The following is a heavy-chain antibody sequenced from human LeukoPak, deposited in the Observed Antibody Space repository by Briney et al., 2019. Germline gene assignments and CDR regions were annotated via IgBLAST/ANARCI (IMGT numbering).Heavy chain of an antibody. D-gene: IGHD2-2*01. CDR1: GYTFTCYG. CDR3: ARGPVVVPAGTWFDP. J-gene: IGHJ5*02. CDR2: ISAYNGNT. Sequence: GASVKVSCKASGYTFTCYGISWVRQAPGQGLEWMGWISAYNGNTNYAQKLQGRVTMTTDTSTSTAYMELRSLRSDDTAVYYCARGPVVVPAGTWFDPWGQGTLVTVSS. V-gene: IGHV1-18*01.